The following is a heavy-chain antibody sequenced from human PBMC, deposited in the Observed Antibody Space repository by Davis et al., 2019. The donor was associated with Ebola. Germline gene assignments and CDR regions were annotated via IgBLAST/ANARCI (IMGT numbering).Heavy chain of an antibody. Sequence: AASVKVSCKASGYTFPIYYMHWVRQAPGQGLEWMGIINPSGGSTSYAQKFQGRVTMTRDTSTSTVYMELSSLGSEDTAVYYCARMTTLTGMDVWGQGTTVTVSS. V-gene: IGHV1-46*03. D-gene: IGHD4-17*01. CDR1: GYTFPIYY. CDR3: ARMTTLTGMDV. CDR2: INPSGGST. J-gene: IGHJ6*02.